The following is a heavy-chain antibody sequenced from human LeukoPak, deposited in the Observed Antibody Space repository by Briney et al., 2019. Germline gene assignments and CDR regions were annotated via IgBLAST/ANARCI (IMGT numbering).Heavy chain of an antibody. CDR2: IYYSGST. J-gene: IGHJ4*02. Sequence: SETLSLTXTVSGGSIRSYYWSWIRQPPGKGLEWIGYIYYSGSTNYNPSLKGRVTISVDTSKNQFSLKLSSVTAADTAVYYCAREGGNYWGQGTLVTVSS. CDR3: AREGGNY. V-gene: IGHV4-59*01. D-gene: IGHD4-23*01. CDR1: GGSIRSYY.